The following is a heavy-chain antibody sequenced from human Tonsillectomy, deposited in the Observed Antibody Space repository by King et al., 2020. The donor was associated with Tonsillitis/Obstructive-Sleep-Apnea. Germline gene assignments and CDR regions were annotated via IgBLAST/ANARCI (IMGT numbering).Heavy chain of an antibody. D-gene: IGHD2-2*01. Sequence: ESGGGLVQPGRSLRLSCAASGFTFDDYAMHWVRQAPGKGLEWVSGISWNSGLIAYADSVKGRFTISRDNAKNSLYLQMNSLRPEDTALYYCAKTFPTFCSTTSCPFDYWGQGTLVTVSS. V-gene: IGHV3-9*01. J-gene: IGHJ4*02. CDR3: AKTFPTFCSTTSCPFDY. CDR1: GFTFDDYA. CDR2: ISWNSGLI.